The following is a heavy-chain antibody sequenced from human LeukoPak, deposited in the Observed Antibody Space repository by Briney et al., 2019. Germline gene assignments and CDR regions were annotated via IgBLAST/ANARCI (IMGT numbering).Heavy chain of an antibody. CDR1: GFSFSTSW. CDR3: VRDGDDWNDFDH. CDR2: IRRDGGEI. Sequence: GGSLRLSCAASGFSFSTSWMTWVRQAPGKGLEWVANIRRDGGEIYYMDSVKGRFAISRDNAKNSLYLQMNSLRVEDKAVYYCVRDGDDWNDFDHWGQGTLVTVSS. J-gene: IGHJ4*02. V-gene: IGHV3-7*01. D-gene: IGHD1-1*01.